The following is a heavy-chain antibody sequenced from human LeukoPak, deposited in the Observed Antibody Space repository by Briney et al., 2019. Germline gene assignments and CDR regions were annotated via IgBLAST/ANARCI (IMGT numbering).Heavy chain of an antibody. J-gene: IGHJ4*02. CDR3: ARRAGAYSHPYDH. CDR2: IYSGTT. V-gene: IGHV3-53*01. CDR1: GFTVSSNS. Sequence: EGSLRLSCTVSGFTVSSNSMSWVRQAPGKGLEWVSFIYSGTTHYSDSVKGRFTISRDNSKNTLYLQMNSLRAEDTAVYYCARRAGAYSHPYDHWGQGTLVTVSS. D-gene: IGHD4/OR15-4a*01.